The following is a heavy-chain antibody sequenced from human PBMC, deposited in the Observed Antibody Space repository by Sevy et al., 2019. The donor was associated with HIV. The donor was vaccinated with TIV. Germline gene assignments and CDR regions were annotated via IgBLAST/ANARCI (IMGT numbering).Heavy chain of an antibody. CDR3: AKDREYSYGPAAVYGMDV. D-gene: IGHD5-18*01. CDR2: ISGSGGST. V-gene: IGHV3-23*01. J-gene: IGHJ6*02. CDR1: GFTFSSYA. Sequence: GGSLRLSCAASGFTFSSYAMSWVRQAPGKGLEWVSAISGSGGSTYYADSVKGRFTISRDNSKNTLYLQMNSLRAEDTAVYYGAKDREYSYGPAAVYGMDVWGQGTTVTVSS.